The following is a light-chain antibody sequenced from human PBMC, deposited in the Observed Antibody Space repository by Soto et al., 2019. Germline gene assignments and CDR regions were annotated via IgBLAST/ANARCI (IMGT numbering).Light chain of an antibody. CDR3: QEASSFPIT. J-gene: IGKJ4*01. CDR1: QGSSSW. CDR2: GAS. Sequence: IHMTLSPCSVSASLGDRVPITCRASQGSSSWLAWYQQKPGKAPKLLIYGASSMQSGVPARFSGSGSGTDFTLTISSLQPEDFAAYYCQEASSFPITFGGVANVDIK. V-gene: IGKV1-12*01.